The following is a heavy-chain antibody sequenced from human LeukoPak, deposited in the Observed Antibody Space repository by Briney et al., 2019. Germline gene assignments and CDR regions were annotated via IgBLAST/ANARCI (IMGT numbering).Heavy chain of an antibody. V-gene: IGHV3-11*05. CDR3: ARDRYYASGSYNWFDP. CDR1: GFTFSDYS. D-gene: IGHD3-10*01. J-gene: IGHJ5*02. Sequence: GGSLRLSCAASGFTFSDYSMSWIRQAPGKGLEWVSYISTSSSYTNYADSVKGRFTISRDNAKNSLYLQMNSLRAEDTAVYYCARDRYYASGSYNWFDPWGQGTLVTVSS. CDR2: ISTSSSYT.